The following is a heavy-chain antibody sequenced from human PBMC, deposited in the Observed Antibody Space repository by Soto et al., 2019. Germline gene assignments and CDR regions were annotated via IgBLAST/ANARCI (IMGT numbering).Heavy chain of an antibody. D-gene: IGHD3-3*01. CDR3: ASVTTMLGVVIIAYSNIDY. J-gene: IGHJ4*02. CDR2: ISLYNGDT. CDR1: GYTFNNFG. V-gene: IGHV1-18*01. Sequence: QVQLVQSGTEVRKPGASVKVSCKASGYTFNNFGISWVRQAPGQGLEWMGWISLYNGDTNYAPKVLGRVTMTTDTTTTTAYVERRDLRSVYTAVDDCASVTTMLGVVIIAYSNIDYWGQGTLVTVSS.